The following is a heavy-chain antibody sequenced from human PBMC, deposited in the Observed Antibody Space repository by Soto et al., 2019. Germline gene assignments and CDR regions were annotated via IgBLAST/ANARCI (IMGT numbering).Heavy chain of an antibody. V-gene: IGHV3-30*03. CDR3: TTDCSSTSCYSVY. CDR2: ISYDGSNK. Sequence: PGGSLRLSCAASGFTFSSYGMHWVRQAPGKGLEWVAVISYDGSNKYYADSVKGRFTISRDDSKNTLYLQMNSLKTEDTAVYYCTTDCSSTSCYSVYWGQGTLVTVSS. CDR1: GFTFSSYG. D-gene: IGHD2-2*01. J-gene: IGHJ4*02.